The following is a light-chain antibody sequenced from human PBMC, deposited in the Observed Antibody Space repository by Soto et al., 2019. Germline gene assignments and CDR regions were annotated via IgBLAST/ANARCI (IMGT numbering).Light chain of an antibody. CDR1: SSNIGSKN. CDR3: AAWDGSLNVRL. V-gene: IGLV1-47*01. Sequence: QSVLTQPPSASGTPGQRVTISCSGSSSNIGSKNVYWFQHLPGTAPKLLIYRDTERPSGVPDRFSGSKSGTSASLAISGLRSADEADYYCAAWDGSLNVRLFGGGTKLTVL. CDR2: RDT. J-gene: IGLJ2*01.